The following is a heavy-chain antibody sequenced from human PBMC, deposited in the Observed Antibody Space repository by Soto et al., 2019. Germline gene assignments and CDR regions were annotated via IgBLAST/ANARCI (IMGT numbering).Heavy chain of an antibody. D-gene: IGHD6-13*01. CDR2: IKQDGSEK. CDR3: ATSRTFDY. CDR1: GFTFSSYW. J-gene: IGHJ4*02. Sequence: VGSLRLSCGVSGFTFSSYWMNWVRQAPGKGLEWVANIKQDGSEKYYVDSAKGRFTISRDNAKNSLYLQMNSLSAEDTAIYYCATSRTFDYWGQGTLVTVSS. V-gene: IGHV3-7*01.